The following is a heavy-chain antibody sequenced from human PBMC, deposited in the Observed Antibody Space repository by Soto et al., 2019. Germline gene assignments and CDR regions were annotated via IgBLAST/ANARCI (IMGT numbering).Heavy chain of an antibody. CDR3: SRVESSIAAQPYYYSRMDV. V-gene: IGHV5-51*01. J-gene: IGHJ6*02. D-gene: IGHD6-6*01. CDR2: IYPGDSDT. Sequence: GDSLKISCKGSGYSFTSYWIGWVRQMPGKGLELMGIIYPGDSDTRYSPSFQGPVTISADKSISTAYLQWRSLKAPDTATYYCSRVESSIAAQPYYYSRMDVWGEGTTVYVS. CDR1: GYSFTSYW.